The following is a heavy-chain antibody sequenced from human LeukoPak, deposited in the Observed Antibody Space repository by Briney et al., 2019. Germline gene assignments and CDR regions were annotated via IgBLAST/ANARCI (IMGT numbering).Heavy chain of an antibody. J-gene: IGHJ4*02. Sequence: GGSLRLSCAVSGITLSNYGMSWVRQAPGKGPEWVAGISDRGSRTNYADSVKGRFTISTDHPKNTLYLQMNSLRAEDTAVYFCAKRGVVIRVILVGFHKEAYYFDSWGQGALVTVSS. CDR3: AKRGVVIRVILVGFHKEAYYFDS. CDR2: ISDRGSRT. V-gene: IGHV3-23*01. CDR1: GITLSNYG. D-gene: IGHD3-22*01.